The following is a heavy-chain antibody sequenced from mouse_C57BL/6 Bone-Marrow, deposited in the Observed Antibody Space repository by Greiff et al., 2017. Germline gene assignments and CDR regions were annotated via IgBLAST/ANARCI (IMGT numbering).Heavy chain of an antibody. J-gene: IGHJ2*01. CDR1: GYTFTSYG. CDR2: IYPRSGNT. CDR3: ARLGFRNCCDY. Sequence: QVQLQQSGAELARPGASVKLSCKASGYTFTSYGISWVKQRTGQGLEWIGEIYPRSGNTYYNEKFKGKATLTADKPSSTAYMELRSLTSEDSAVXICARLGFRNCCDYWGQGTTLTVSS. V-gene: IGHV1-81*01. D-gene: IGHD3-3*01.